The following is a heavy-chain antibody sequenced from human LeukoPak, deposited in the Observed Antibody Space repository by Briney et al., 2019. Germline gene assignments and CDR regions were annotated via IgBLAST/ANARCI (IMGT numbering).Heavy chain of an antibody. Sequence: ASVKVSCKASGGTFISYAISWVRQAPGQGLEWMGGIIPIFGTANYAQKFQGRVTITTDESTSTAYMELSSLRSEDTAVYYCARGNYDFWSGYYHGGYYFDYWGQGTLVTVSS. V-gene: IGHV1-69*05. CDR3: ARGNYDFWSGYYHGGYYFDY. CDR1: GGTFISYA. D-gene: IGHD3-3*01. CDR2: IIPIFGTA. J-gene: IGHJ4*02.